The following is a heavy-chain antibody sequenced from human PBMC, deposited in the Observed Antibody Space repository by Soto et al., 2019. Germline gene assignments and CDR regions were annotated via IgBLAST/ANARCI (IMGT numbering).Heavy chain of an antibody. CDR2: IWCDGTNK. CDR3: ARDPYTHWSGTSCYPTYYYYYGMDL. CDR1: GFAFSSYG. V-gene: IGHV3-33*01. Sequence: ESGGGVVQPGRSLRLSCAASGFAFSSYGMHWVRQAPGQGLEWVAFIWCDGTNKYYADSVKGRFTMSRDNSKSTLYRQMNSLRAEDAAVYHCARDPYTHWSGTSCYPTYYYYYGMDLWGQGTTVTVS. D-gene: IGHD2-2*01. J-gene: IGHJ6*02.